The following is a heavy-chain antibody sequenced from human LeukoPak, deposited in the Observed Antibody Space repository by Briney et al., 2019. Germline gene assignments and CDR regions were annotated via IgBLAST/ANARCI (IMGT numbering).Heavy chain of an antibody. CDR2: ISGSGGSS. CDR1: GFTFSNYA. V-gene: IGHV3-23*01. CDR3: AKVVAGYNSPFDY. J-gene: IGHJ4*02. D-gene: IGHD5-24*01. Sequence: GGSLRLSCAASGFTFSNYAIDWVRQAPGKGLEWVSSISGSGGSSHYADSVKGRFTISRDNSKNTVYLEMNSLRAEDTAVYYCAKVVAGYNSPFDYWGRGTLVTVSS.